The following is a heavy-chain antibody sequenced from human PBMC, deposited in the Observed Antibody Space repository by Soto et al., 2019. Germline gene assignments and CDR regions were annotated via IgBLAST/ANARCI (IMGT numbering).Heavy chain of an antibody. J-gene: IGHJ4*02. V-gene: IGHV3-23*01. D-gene: IGHD3-3*01. CDR3: AKGPSTIFGVVILYFDY. CDR1: GFTFSSYA. CDR2: ISGSGGST. Sequence: GGSLRLSCAASGFTFSSYAMSWVRQAPGKGLEWVSAISGSGGSTYYADSVKGRFTISRDNSKNTLYLQMNSLRAEDAAVYYCAKGPSTIFGVVILYFDYWGQGTLVTVSS.